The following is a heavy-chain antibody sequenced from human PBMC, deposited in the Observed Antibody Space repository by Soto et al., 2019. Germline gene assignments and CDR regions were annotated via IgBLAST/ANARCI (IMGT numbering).Heavy chain of an antibody. Sequence: QVQLQESGPGLVKPSQTLSLTCTVSGGSISSGSYYWSWIRQHPGKGLEWIGYIYYSESTYYTPSLKRRVTISVDTSKNQSSLKLSSVTAADTAVYYCARDQAIGGSAYWGQGTLVTVSS. J-gene: IGHJ4*02. CDR2: IYYSEST. D-gene: IGHD1-26*01. CDR1: GGSISSGSYY. CDR3: ARDQAIGGSAY. V-gene: IGHV4-31*03.